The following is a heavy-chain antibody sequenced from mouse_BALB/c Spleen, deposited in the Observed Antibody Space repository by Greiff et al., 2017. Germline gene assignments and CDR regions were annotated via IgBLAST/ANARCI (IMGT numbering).Heavy chain of an antibody. Sequence: DVHLVESGGGLVQPGGSRKLSCAASGFTFSSFGMHWVRQAPEKGLEWVAYISSGSSTIYYADTVKGRFTISRDNPKNTLFLQMTSLRSEDTAMYYCARSHFTPYFDYWGQGTTLTVSS. CDR2: ISSGSSTI. CDR1: GFTFSSFG. V-gene: IGHV5-17*02. CDR3: ARSHFTPYFDY. J-gene: IGHJ2*01.